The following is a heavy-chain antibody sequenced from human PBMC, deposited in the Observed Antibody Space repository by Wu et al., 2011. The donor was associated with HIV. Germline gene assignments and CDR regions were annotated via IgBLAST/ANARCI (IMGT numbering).Heavy chain of an antibody. J-gene: IGHJ4*02. D-gene: IGHD2-15*01. CDR1: GYTFTGYY. CDR2: INPNSGGT. Sequence: QVQLVQSETAVRKPGSSVKVSCKASGYTFTGYYMHWVRQAPGQGLEWMGWINPNSGGTNYAQKFQGRVTMTRDTSISTAYMELSRLRSDDTAVYYCARPYCSGGNCLGFDYWGQGTLVTVSS. CDR3: ARPYCSGGNCLGFDY. V-gene: IGHV1-2*02.